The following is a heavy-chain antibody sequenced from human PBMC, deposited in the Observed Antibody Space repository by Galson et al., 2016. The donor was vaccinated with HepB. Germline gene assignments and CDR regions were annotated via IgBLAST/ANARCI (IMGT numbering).Heavy chain of an antibody. D-gene: IGHD3-22*01. CDR3: SRATKLYYYDSSGYGY. CDR2: IRSKTSGATT. V-gene: IGHV3-49*03. CDR1: GFTFGDYA. J-gene: IGHJ4*02. Sequence: SLRLSCAASGFTFGDYAMSWFRQAPGMGLEWVGFIRSKTSGATTEHAAAVKGRFSISRDDSNSIAYLQMNSLKTEDTAVYYCSRATKLYYYDSSGYGYWGQGTLVTVSS.